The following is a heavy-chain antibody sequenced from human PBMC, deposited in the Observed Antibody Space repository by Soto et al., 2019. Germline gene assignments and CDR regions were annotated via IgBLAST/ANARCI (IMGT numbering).Heavy chain of an antibody. J-gene: IGHJ4*02. Sequence: EVQLLDSGGGLVQPGGSLRLSCAASGFTFNNYAMNWVRQAPGKGLEWVATISGTGGSTYYADSVKGRFTISRDNSKNTLYLQMNSLRAGDTAVYYCAKDRLGGNFDYWGQGTQVTVSS. CDR3: AKDRLGGNFDY. CDR2: ISGTGGST. CDR1: GFTFNNYA. V-gene: IGHV3-23*01.